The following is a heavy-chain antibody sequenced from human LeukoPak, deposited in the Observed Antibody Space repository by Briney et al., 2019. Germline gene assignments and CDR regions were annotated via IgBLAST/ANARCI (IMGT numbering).Heavy chain of an antibody. CDR2: IYYSGST. CDR1: GGSISSYY. Sequence: PSETLSLTCTVSGGSISSYYWSWIRQPPGKGLEWIGYIYYSGSTNYNPSLKSRVTISVDTSKNQFSLKLSSVTAADTAVYYCARDVLGPEGYYYYMDVWGKGSTVTVSS. J-gene: IGHJ6*03. V-gene: IGHV4-59*12. CDR3: ARDVLGPEGYYYYMDV. D-gene: IGHD3-22*01.